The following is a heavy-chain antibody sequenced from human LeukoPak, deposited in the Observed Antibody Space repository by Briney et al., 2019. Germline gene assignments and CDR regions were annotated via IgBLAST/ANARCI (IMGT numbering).Heavy chain of an antibody. CDR2: IYYRGST. D-gene: IGHD3-3*01. J-gene: IGHJ5*02. CDR1: AYSISSGYY. CDR3: ASGRDFWSGRFQFDP. Sequence: ASETLSLTCTVSAYSISSGYYWGWIRQAPGKGLEWIGSIYYRGSTYYNPSLRSRVTISLDTFKNQFSLKLNSVTAADTAVYYCASGRDFWSGRFQFDPWGQGTLVTVSS. V-gene: IGHV4-38-2*02.